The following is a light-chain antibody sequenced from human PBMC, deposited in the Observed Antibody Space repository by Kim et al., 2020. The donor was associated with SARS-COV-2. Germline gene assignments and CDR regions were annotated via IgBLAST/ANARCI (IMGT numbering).Light chain of an antibody. V-gene: IGLV1-44*01. CDR3: AAWDDSVNGPV. Sequence: GQRGTIPCYGSSSNIGSTTVNWYQQSPGTAPSPLIYSNNRRPSGVPYRFSGSKSGTSASLAISGLQSEDEADYYCAAWDDSVNGPVFGGGTKVTVL. J-gene: IGLJ3*02. CDR1: SSNIGSTT. CDR2: SNN.